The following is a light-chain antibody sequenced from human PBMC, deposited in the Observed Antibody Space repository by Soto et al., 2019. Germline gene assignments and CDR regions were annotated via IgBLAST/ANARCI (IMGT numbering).Light chain of an antibody. CDR2: AAS. J-gene: IGKJ1*01. CDR1: QGIRND. CDR3: LQHNSYPQT. V-gene: IGKV1-17*01. Sequence: DLQMTPSPPSMAASGGGVFLSCGRASQGIRNDLGWYQQKPGKAPKRLIYAASSLQSGVPSRFSGSGSGTEFTLTISSLQPEDFATYYCLQHNSYPQTFGQGTKVDI.